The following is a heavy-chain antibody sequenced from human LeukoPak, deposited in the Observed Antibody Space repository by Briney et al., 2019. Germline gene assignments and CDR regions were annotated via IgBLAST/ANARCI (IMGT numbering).Heavy chain of an antibody. CDR1: GFTFGDYA. V-gene: IGHV3-49*04. Sequence: PGRSLRLSCTASGFTFGDYAMSWVRQAPGKGLEWVGFIRSKAYGGTTEYVASVKGRFTISRDDSKSIAYLHMNSLKTEDTAVYYCSRDRYCSSTSCYPSAEYFQHWGQGTLVTVSS. D-gene: IGHD2-2*01. CDR2: IRSKAYGGTT. CDR3: SRDRYCSSTSCYPSAEYFQH. J-gene: IGHJ1*01.